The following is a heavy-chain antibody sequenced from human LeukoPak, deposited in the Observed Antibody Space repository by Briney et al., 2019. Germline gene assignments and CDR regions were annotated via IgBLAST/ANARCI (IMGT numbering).Heavy chain of an antibody. J-gene: IGHJ4*02. CDR2: IKSKTDGGTT. D-gene: IGHD4-17*01. V-gene: IGHV3-15*01. CDR1: GFTFSNAW. Sequence: GGSLRLSCAASGFTFSNAWMSWVRQAPGKGLEWVGRIKSKTDGGTTDYAAPVKGRFTISREDPKNTLYLQMNSLKTEDTAVYFCTTFYGDYTMPMGDYWGQGTLVTVSS. CDR3: TTFYGDYTMPMGDY.